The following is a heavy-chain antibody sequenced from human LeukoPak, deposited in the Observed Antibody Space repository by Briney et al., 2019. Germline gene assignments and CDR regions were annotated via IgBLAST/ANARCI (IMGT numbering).Heavy chain of an antibody. V-gene: IGHV6-1*01. CDR1: GDSVSSNSAA. D-gene: IGHD6-13*01. CDR3: ARSARGIAAAGDY. J-gene: IGHJ4*02. CDR2: TYYRSKWYN. Sequence: SQTLSLTCAISGDSVSSNSAAWNWIRQSPSSGLEWLGRTYYRSKWYNDYAVSVKSRITINPDTSKNPFSLQLNSVTPEDTAVYYCARSARGIAAAGDYWGQGTLVTVSS.